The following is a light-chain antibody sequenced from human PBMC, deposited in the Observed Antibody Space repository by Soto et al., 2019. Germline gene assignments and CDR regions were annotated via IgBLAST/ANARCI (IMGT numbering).Light chain of an antibody. CDR3: QQGYGTPRT. Sequence: DIQLTQSPSSLSAFVGDRVTITCRASQSISSSLNWYQHKPGKAPNLLIYDASGVHSGVPSRFSGSGSGTDFTLTISSLQPEDFATYYCQQGYGTPRTFGQGTRLEIK. J-gene: IGKJ5*01. V-gene: IGKV1-39*01. CDR2: DAS. CDR1: QSISSS.